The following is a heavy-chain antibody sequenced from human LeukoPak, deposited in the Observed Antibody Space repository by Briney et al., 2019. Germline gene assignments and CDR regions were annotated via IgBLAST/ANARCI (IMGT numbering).Heavy chain of an antibody. D-gene: IGHD6-13*01. CDR1: GGSLTNYY. CDR2: SYYSGIT. Sequence: SETLSLTCTVSGGSLTNYYWSWIRQPPGKGLEWIGHSYYSGITNYNPSLKSRVTISVDTSKNQFSLRLSSVTAADTAVYYCARGGRSIAAAGIPYYYYYMDVWGKGTTVTVSS. J-gene: IGHJ6*03. CDR3: ARGGRSIAAAGIPYYYYYMDV. V-gene: IGHV4-59*01.